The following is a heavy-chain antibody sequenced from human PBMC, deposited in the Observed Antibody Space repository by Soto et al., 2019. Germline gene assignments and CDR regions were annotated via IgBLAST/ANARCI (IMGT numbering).Heavy chain of an antibody. CDR3: AKRQSALLTFDL. Sequence: HPGGSLRLSCAASGFLFSNYVMSWVRQAPGKGLEWVSSISDSGGTSSYADSVNGRITSARDNSKNKRPLQINSLREEDTATYDVAKRQSALLTFDLCGQGTLGTVAA. J-gene: IGHJ4*02. D-gene: IGHD1-26*01. CDR2: ISDSGGTS. V-gene: IGHV3-23*01. CDR1: GFLFSNYV.